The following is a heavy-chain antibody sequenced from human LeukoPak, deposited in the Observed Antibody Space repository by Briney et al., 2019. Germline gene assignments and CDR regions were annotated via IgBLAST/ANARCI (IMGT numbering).Heavy chain of an antibody. CDR1: GYTFTIYD. J-gene: IGHJ6*02. D-gene: IGHD3-3*01. CDR3: ARGAIFGVTPRGYGMDV. CDR2: MNPNNGGT. Sequence: ASVKVSCKASGYTFTIYDINWVRQAPGQGLEWVGWMNPNNGGTVYARKFQGSVTMTRDTSTGTSYIELNSLRSEDTAVYYCARGAIFGVTPRGYGMDVWGQGTTVTVSS. V-gene: IGHV1-8*01.